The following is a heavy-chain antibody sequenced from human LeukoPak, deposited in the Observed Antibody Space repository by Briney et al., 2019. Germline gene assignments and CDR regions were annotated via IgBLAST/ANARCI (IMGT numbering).Heavy chain of an antibody. D-gene: IGHD3-16*01. Sequence: QAGGSLRLSCAVSGFTFSSYAMSWVRQAPGKGLEWVSAISGSGGSTYYADSVKGRFTISRDNAKSSVFLQMNNLRTEDTAVYYCARDNDHRDDYWGQGILVTVSS. CDR1: GFTFSSYA. CDR3: ARDNDHRDDY. V-gene: IGHV3-23*01. CDR2: ISGSGGST. J-gene: IGHJ4*02.